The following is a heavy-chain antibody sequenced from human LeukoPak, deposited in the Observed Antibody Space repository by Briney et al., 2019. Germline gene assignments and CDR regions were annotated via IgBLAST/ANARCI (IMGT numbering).Heavy chain of an antibody. D-gene: IGHD1-26*01. V-gene: IGHV4-59*01. J-gene: IGHJ5*02. Sequence: SETLSLTCTVSGGSTNTYYWSWIRQPPGKGLEWIGYIYHCGSTNYNPSLKSRVTISVDTSKNQVSLKLTSVTAADTAVYYCGRNKGAWELPFDPWGQGTLVTVSS. CDR2: IYHCGST. CDR3: GRNKGAWELPFDP. CDR1: GGSTNTYY.